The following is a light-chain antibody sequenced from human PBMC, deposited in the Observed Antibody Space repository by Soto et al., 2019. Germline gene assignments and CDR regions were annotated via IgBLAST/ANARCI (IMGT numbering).Light chain of an antibody. V-gene: IGKV3-15*01. CDR1: QNIRSN. CDR2: GAS. J-gene: IGKJ1*01. Sequence: EIVMTQSPATLSVSPGERATLSCRASQNIRSNLAWYQQKPGQAPRLLIYGASTRATGIPARFSGSGSGTEFTLIINSLQSEDFAVYFCQQYNIWSTVGQGTTVEIK. CDR3: QQYNIWST.